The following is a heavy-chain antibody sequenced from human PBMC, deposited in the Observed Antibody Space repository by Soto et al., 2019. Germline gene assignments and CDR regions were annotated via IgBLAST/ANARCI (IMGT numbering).Heavy chain of an antibody. CDR2: IKSKTDGGTT. D-gene: IGHD3-22*01. CDR1: GFTFSNAW. V-gene: IGHV3-15*07. CDR3: TTVSQLGNYYDSSGYYLRLYYYYGMDV. Sequence: PGGSPRLSCAASGFTFSNAWMNWVRQAPGKGLEWVGRIKSKTDGGTTDYAAPVKGRFTISRDDSKNTLYLQMNSLKTEDTAVYYCTTVSQLGNYYDSSGYYLRLYYYYGMDVWGQGTTVTVSS. J-gene: IGHJ6*02.